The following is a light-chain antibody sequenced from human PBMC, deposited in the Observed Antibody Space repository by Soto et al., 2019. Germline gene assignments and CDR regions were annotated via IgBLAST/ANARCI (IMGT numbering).Light chain of an antibody. V-gene: IGKV1-5*01. Sequence: DIQMTQSPSTLSASVGYRVTITCRASQSISSWLAWYQQKPGKAPKLLIYDASSLESGVPSRFSGSGSGTDFTLTISGLQPDDFTTYYCQQYTSYSRAFGEGTKVGIK. J-gene: IGKJ1*01. CDR3: QQYTSYSRA. CDR2: DAS. CDR1: QSISSW.